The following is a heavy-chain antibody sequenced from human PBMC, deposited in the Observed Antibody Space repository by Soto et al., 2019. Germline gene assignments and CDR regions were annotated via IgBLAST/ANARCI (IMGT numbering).Heavy chain of an antibody. CDR2: INHSGGT. V-gene: IGHV4-34*02. J-gene: IGHJ4*02. CDR3: ARLRWEQPWVFDY. Sequence: QVQLQQWGAGLLKPSETLSLTCAVYGGSFSGYYWSWIRQPPVKGLEWIGEINHSGGTNYDPSLKSRVTISVDPSKNQFSLKLRSVTAADTAVFYCARLRWEQPWVFDYWGQGTLVTVSS. CDR1: GGSFSGYY. D-gene: IGHD1-26*01.